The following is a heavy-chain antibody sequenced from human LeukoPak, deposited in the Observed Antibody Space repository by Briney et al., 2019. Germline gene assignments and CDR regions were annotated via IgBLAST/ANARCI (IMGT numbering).Heavy chain of an antibody. V-gene: IGHV4-4*07. J-gene: IGHJ3*02. Sequence: SETLSLTCTVSGGSISGSYWSWIRQPAGKGLEWIGRIYTPGTNYNYNPSLKSRVTISIDTSKNQFSLKLTSVTAADTAVYYCARGIGTSYDSSRDAFDIWGQGTMVTVSS. D-gene: IGHD3-22*01. CDR1: GGSISGSY. CDR2: IYTPGTNY. CDR3: ARGIGTSYDSSRDAFDI.